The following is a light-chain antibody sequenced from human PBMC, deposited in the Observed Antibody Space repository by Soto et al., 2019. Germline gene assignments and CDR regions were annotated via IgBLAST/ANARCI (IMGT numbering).Light chain of an antibody. CDR3: SSYPPSSPLV. CDR1: SSDIGTYNS. Sequence: QSALTQPASVSGSPGQSITISCTGTSSDIGTYNSVSWYQQYPGKAPKFMIYDVSNRPSGVSNRFSGSKSGNTASLTISGLQADDEADYYCSSYPPSSPLVFGTGTKLTLL. J-gene: IGLJ1*01. V-gene: IGLV2-14*03. CDR2: DVS.